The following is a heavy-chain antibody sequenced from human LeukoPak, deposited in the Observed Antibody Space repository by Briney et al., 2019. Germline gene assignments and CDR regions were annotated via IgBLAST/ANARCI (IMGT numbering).Heavy chain of an antibody. CDR2: INHSGST. V-gene: IGHV4-34*01. CDR3: ARDSPHSNGWYGWELEPAYGMDV. J-gene: IGHJ6*02. Sequence: SETLSLTCAVYGGSFSGYYWSWLRQPPGKGLEWIGEINHSGSTNYNPSLKSRVTISVDTSKNQFTLKLSSVTAADTAVYYCARDSPHSNGWYGWELEPAYGMDVWGQGTTVTVSS. D-gene: IGHD6-19*01. CDR1: GGSFSGYY.